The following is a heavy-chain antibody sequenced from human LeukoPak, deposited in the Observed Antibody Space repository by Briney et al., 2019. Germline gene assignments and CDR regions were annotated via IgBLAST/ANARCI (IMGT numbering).Heavy chain of an antibody. CDR3: AQTVTLKPYYYYYYMDV. CDR1: GGTFSSYA. CDR2: IIPIFGTA. Sequence: ASVKVSCKASGGTFSSYAISWGRQAPGQGLELMGGIIPIFGTANYAQKFQGRGTITSDKSTSTAYMELSSLRSEDTAVYYCAQTVTLKPYYYYYYMDVWGKGTTVTVSS. V-gene: IGHV1-69*06. J-gene: IGHJ6*03. D-gene: IGHD4-17*01.